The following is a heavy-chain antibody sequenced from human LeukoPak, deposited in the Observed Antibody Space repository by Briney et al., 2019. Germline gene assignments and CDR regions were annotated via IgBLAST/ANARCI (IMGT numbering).Heavy chain of an antibody. Sequence: GGSLRLSCAASGFTFSSYGMHWVRQAPGKGLEWVAVIWYDGSNKYYADSVKGRFTISRDNSKDTLYLQMNSLRAEDTAVYYCATHAPRDYGDHDAFDIWGQGTMVTVSS. J-gene: IGHJ3*02. CDR2: IWYDGSNK. CDR3: ATHAPRDYGDHDAFDI. V-gene: IGHV3-33*01. D-gene: IGHD4-17*01. CDR1: GFTFSSYG.